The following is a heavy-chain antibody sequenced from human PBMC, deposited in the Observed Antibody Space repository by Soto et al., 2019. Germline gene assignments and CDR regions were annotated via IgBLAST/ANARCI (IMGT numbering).Heavy chain of an antibody. CDR2: IAYDGSNK. Sequence: GGSLRLSCAASGFTFRSYAMHWVRQAPGKGLECVAVIAYDGSNKFYRDYVKGRFTISRDNSKNTLYLQINSLRYEDTAVYYCARGDREDIAVVIGARPGEYGVDVWGQGTTVTVSS. V-gene: IGHV3-30-3*01. D-gene: IGHD2-15*01. CDR3: ARGDREDIAVVIGARPGEYGVDV. CDR1: GFTFRSYA. J-gene: IGHJ6*02.